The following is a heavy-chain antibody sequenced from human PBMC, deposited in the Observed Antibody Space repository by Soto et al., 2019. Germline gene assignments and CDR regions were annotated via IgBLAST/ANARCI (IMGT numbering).Heavy chain of an antibody. CDR2: IWYDGSNK. V-gene: IGHV3-33*06. CDR3: AKTRYGGRGVDY. Sequence: QVQLVESGGGVVQPGRSLRLSCAASGFTFSSYGMHWVRQAPGKGLEWVAVIWYDGSNKYYADSVKGRFTISRDNSKNPLYLQMNSLGAEDAAVYDCAKTRYGGRGVDYWGQGTLVTVSS. CDR1: GFTFSSYG. D-gene: IGHD1-26*01. J-gene: IGHJ4*02.